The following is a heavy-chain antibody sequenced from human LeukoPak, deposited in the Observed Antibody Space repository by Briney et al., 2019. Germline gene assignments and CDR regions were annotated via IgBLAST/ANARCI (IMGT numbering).Heavy chain of an antibody. Sequence: PSETLSLTCTVSGGSISGSSYFWGWIRQPPGKGLEWIASIYYSGSTYYNPSLKSRVTISVDTSKNQFSLKLSSVTAADTAVYYCARYRYNWNYYFDYWGQGTLVTVSS. CDR2: IYYSGST. CDR3: ARYRYNWNYYFDY. CDR1: GGSISGSSYF. J-gene: IGHJ4*02. D-gene: IGHD1-7*01. V-gene: IGHV4-39*01.